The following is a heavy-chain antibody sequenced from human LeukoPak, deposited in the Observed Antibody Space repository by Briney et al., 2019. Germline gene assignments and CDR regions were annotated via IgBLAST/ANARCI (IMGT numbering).Heavy chain of an antibody. J-gene: IGHJ1*01. D-gene: IGHD1-26*01. CDR3: ARIGGDIVGATQEYFQH. CDR2: ISYDGSNE. Sequence: GGSLRLSCAASGFTFSSYAMHWVRQAPGKGLEWVAVISYDGSNEYYADSVKGRFTISRDNSKNTLYLQMNSLRAEDTAVYYCARIGGDIVGATQEYFQHWGQGTLVTVSS. CDR1: GFTFSSYA. V-gene: IGHV3-30-3*01.